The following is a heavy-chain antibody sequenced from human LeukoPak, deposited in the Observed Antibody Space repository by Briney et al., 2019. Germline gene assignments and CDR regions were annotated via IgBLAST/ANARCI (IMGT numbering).Heavy chain of an antibody. CDR1: GFTFSSYA. V-gene: IGHV3-23*01. CDR2: ISGSGGST. D-gene: IGHD2-2*01. Sequence: GGSLRLSCAASGFTFSSYAMSWFRQAPGKGLEWVSAISGSGGSTYYADSVKGRFTISRDNSKNTLYLQMNSLRAEDTAVYYCARVDCSSTSCHNYYFDYWGQGTLVTVSS. J-gene: IGHJ4*02. CDR3: ARVDCSSTSCHNYYFDY.